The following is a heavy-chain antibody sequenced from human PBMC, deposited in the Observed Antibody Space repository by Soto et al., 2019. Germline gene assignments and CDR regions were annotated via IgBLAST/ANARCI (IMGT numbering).Heavy chain of an antibody. J-gene: IGHJ4*02. CDR3: ARQGRGYDYYFDY. V-gene: IGHV4-39*01. CDR2: IYYSGST. CDR1: GGSISSSSCS. Sequence: LSLTCTVSGGSISSSSCSWGWIRQPPGKGLEWIGSIYYSGSTYYNPSLKSRVTISVDTSKNQFSLKLSSVTAADTAVYYCARQGRGYDYYFDYWGQGTLVTVSS. D-gene: IGHD5-12*01.